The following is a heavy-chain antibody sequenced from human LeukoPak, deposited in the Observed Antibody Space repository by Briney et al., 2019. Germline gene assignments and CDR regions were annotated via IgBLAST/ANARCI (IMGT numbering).Heavy chain of an antibody. V-gene: IGHV4-59*01. CDR2: IYYSGSP. CDR1: GGSISSYY. J-gene: IGHJ4*02. D-gene: IGHD6-13*01. Sequence: SETLSLTCTVSGGSISSYYWSWIRQPXXXXXGWXGYIYYSGSPNYNPSPKSRVTISVDTSKNQFSLKLSSVTAADTAVYYCARGGSSSWYGTYDYWGQGTLVTVSS. CDR3: ARGGSSSWYGTYDY.